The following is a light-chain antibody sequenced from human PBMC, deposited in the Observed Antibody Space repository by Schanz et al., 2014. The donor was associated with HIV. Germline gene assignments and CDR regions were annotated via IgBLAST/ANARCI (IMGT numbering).Light chain of an antibody. J-gene: IGKJ5*01. CDR2: KAS. Sequence: DIQMTQSPSTLSASVGDRVTITCRASQSISDWLAWYQQKPGKAPKVLIYKASTLHSGVPSTFSGGGSGTEFTLTISRLQPDDFATYYCQQYDNFPPSITFGQGTRLEIK. CDR1: QSISDW. CDR3: QQYDNFPPSIT. V-gene: IGKV1-5*03.